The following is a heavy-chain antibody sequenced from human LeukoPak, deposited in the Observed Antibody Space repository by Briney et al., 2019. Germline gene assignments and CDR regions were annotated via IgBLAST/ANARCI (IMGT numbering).Heavy chain of an antibody. CDR1: GYTFTSYG. V-gene: IGHV1-18*01. Sequence: ASVKVSCEASGYTFTSYGISWVRQAPGQGLEWMGWISAYNGNTNYAQKLQGRVTMTTDTSTSTAYMELRSLRSDDTAVYYCAREPRPKIGDHYFDYWGQGTLVTVSS. D-gene: IGHD3-22*01. J-gene: IGHJ4*02. CDR3: AREPRPKIGDHYFDY. CDR2: ISAYNGNT.